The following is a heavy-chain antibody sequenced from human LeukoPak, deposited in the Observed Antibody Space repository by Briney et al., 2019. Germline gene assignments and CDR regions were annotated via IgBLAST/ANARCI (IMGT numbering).Heavy chain of an antibody. CDR2: IYYTGSV. CDR1: GASISTGGFY. D-gene: IGHD3-10*01. V-gene: IGHV4-31*03. CDR3: ARAHSYYFCSKTSTLDV. J-gene: IGHJ6*02. Sequence: SQTLSLTCTISGASISTGGFYWTWIRQPPGEGLEWIGYIYYTGSVDYNASLKSRLTISLDTSKNRFSLKLNSVTAADTAVYYCARAHSYYFCSKTSTLDVWGQGTAVTVSS.